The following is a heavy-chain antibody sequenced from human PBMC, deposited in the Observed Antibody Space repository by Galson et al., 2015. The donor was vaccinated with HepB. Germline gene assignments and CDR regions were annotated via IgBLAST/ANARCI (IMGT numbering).Heavy chain of an antibody. V-gene: IGHV3-23*01. J-gene: IGHJ4*02. D-gene: IGHD2-15*01. Sequence: SLRLSCAASGFTFSSYAMSWVRQAPGKGLEWVSGISGSGGRTNYADSVKGRFTISRDNSKNTLYLQMNSLRAEDTAVYSCAKDKWGSSDSYYFDYWGQGTLVTVSS. CDR1: GFTFSSYA. CDR2: ISGSGGRT. CDR3: AKDKWGSSDSYYFDY.